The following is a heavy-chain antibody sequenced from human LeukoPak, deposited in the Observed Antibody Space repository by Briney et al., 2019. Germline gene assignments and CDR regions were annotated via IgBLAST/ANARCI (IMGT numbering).Heavy chain of an antibody. J-gene: IGHJ5*02. CDR3: ARAKNPYCGGDCRWFDP. V-gene: IGHV3-48*02. CDR2: ISSSSSTI. Sequence: GGSQRLSCAASGFTFSSYSMNWVRQAPGKGLEWVSYISSSSSTIYYADSVKGRFTISRDNAKNSVYLQMNSLRDEDTAVYYCARAKNPYCGGDCRWFDPWGQGTLVTVSS. CDR1: GFTFSSYS. D-gene: IGHD2-21*02.